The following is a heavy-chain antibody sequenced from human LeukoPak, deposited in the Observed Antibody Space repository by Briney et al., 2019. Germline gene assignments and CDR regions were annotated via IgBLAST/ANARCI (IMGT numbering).Heavy chain of an antibody. CDR1: GGSISSTFYY. CDR2: IYYSGST. J-gene: IGHJ4*02. V-gene: IGHV4-61*05. D-gene: IGHD3-9*01. Sequence: SETLSLTCSVSGGSISSTFYYWGWIRQPPGKGLEWIGYIYYSGSTNYNPSLKSRVTKSVDTSKNQFSLKLSSVTAADTAVYYCARHRRIRYFDWSMRGPFDYWGQGTLVTVSS. CDR3: ARHRRIRYFDWSMRGPFDY.